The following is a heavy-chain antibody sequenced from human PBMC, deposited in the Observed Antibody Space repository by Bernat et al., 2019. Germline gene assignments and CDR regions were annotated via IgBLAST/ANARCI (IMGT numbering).Heavy chain of an antibody. J-gene: IGHJ4*02. CDR2: IYYCGST. CDR3: ARQEGESYYFDC. CDR1: GDSISSSNYY. Sequence: QLQLQESGPGPVKPSETLSLTCTVSGDSISSSNYYWGWLRQPPGKGLVWIGTIYYCGSTYYNPALKSRVTISVDTSKNQFSLKVSSVTAADTAVYYCARQEGESYYFDCWGQGTLVTVSS. V-gene: IGHV4-39*01. D-gene: IGHD1-26*01.